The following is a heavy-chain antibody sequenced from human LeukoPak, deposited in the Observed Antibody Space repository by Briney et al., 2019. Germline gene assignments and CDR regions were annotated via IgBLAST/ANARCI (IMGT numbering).Heavy chain of an antibody. V-gene: IGHV1-8*01. CDR3: ALSSGWFGISYYYYYYGMDV. CDR1: GYTFTSYD. J-gene: IGHJ6*02. Sequence: ASVKVSCKASGYTFTSYDINWVRQATGQGLEWMGWMNPNSGNTGYAQKFQGRVTMTRNTSIRTAYMELSSLRSEDTAVYYCALSSGWFGISYYYYYYGMDVWGQGTTVTVSS. D-gene: IGHD6-19*01. CDR2: MNPNSGNT.